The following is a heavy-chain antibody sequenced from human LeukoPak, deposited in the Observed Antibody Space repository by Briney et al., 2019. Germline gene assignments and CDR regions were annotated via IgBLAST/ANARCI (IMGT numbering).Heavy chain of an antibody. J-gene: IGHJ4*02. CDR3: AAFMAESSGWYGFDY. D-gene: IGHD6-19*01. CDR2: IVVGSGNT. CDR1: GFTFTSSA. V-gene: IGHV1-58*02. Sequence: SVKVSCKASGFTFTSSAMQWVRQARGQRLEWTGWIVVGSGNTNYAQKFQERVTITRDMSTSTAYMELSSLRSEDTAVYYCAAFMAESSGWYGFDYWGQGTLVTVSS.